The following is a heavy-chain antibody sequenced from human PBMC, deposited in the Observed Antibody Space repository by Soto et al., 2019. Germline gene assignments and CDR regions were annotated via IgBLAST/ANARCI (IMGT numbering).Heavy chain of an antibody. D-gene: IGHD4-17*01. CDR2: IHYNGNT. CDR3: ARSTTVVTPAPVQH. V-gene: IGHV4-59*01. CDR1: GDSISSYS. Sequence: SETLSLTCTVSGDSISSYSWSWLRQPPGKGLEWIGNIHYNGNTKYSPSLKSRVTMSVDTSKNHFSLKLISVTTADTAVYFCARSTTVVTPAPVQHWGQGTLVTVS. J-gene: IGHJ1*01.